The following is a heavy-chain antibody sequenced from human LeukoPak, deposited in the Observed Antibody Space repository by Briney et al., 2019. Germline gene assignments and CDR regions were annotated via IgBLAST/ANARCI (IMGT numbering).Heavy chain of an antibody. V-gene: IGHV3-23*01. D-gene: IGHD6-19*01. CDR1: GFTFSSYA. CDR2: ISGSGGNT. J-gene: IGHJ4*02. Sequence: GGSLRLSCAASGFTFSSYAMSWVRQSPGKGLEWVSSISGSGGNTYSADSVKGRCTISRDNSKKTLYLQMNSLRAEDTAVYYCARGGRSGWYHDWGQGTLVTVSS. CDR3: ARGGRSGWYHD.